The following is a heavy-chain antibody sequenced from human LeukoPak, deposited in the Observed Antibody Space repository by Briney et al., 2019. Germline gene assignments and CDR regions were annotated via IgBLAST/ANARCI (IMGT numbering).Heavy chain of an antibody. D-gene: IGHD6-19*01. CDR1: GFTFSSYA. CDR3: ATWPGGWYGEDS. V-gene: IGHV3-53*01. CDR2: IYGGGST. Sequence: GGSLRLSCAASGFTFSSYAMSWVRQAPGKGLEWVSVIYGGGSTCYADSVKGRFTISRDTSKNTVNLQMNSLRAEDTAVYYCATWPGGWYGEDSWGQGTLVTVSS. J-gene: IGHJ4*02.